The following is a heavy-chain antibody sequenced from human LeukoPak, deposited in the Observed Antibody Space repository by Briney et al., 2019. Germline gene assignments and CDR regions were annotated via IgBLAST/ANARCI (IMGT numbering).Heavy chain of an antibody. Sequence: GASVKVSCKASGYTFSGYYMHWVRQAPGQGLEWMGWINPNSGGTNYAQKFQGRVTMTRDTSISTAYMELSRLRSDGTAVYYCARVSGGYSYGRLQELHYWGQGTLVTVSS. CDR3: ARVSGGYSYGRLQELHY. CDR2: INPNSGGT. J-gene: IGHJ4*02. D-gene: IGHD5-18*01. V-gene: IGHV1-2*02. CDR1: GYTFSGYY.